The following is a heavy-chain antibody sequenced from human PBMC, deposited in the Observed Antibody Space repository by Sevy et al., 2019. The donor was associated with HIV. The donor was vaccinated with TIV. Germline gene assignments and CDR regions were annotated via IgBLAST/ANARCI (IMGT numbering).Heavy chain of an antibody. CDR2: ISGSGATT. J-gene: IGHJ4*02. D-gene: IGHD3-10*01. Sequence: GGSLRLSCGVSGFTFSSYAMTWVRQPPGKGLEWVSIISGSGATTSYADSVKGRFTISRDNSKKALYLQMNSLRAEDTAVYYCATLRSGALKPPYYFDYWGQGTLVTVSS. CDR3: ATLRSGALKPPYYFDY. V-gene: IGHV3-23*01. CDR1: GFTFSSYA.